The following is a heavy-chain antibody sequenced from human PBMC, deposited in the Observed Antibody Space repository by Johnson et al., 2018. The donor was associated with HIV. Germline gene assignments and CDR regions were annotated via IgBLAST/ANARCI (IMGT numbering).Heavy chain of an antibody. CDR1: GFSFDDYG. D-gene: IGHD1-26*01. Sequence: DVQVVESGGGLVQPGGSLRLSCTASGFSFDDYGMNWVRQAPGKGLEWVSGINWNGGSTGYADAVKGRFTISRDNARNSLYLQMSNLRAEDTAVYYCAREAVTLRGWVHVFDIWGQGTMVTVSS. J-gene: IGHJ3*02. V-gene: IGHV3-20*04. CDR3: AREAVTLRGWVHVFDI. CDR2: INWNGGST.